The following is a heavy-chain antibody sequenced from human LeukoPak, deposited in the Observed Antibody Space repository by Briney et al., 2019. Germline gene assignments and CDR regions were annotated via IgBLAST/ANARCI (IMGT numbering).Heavy chain of an antibody. CDR3: ARYYDILTGYAQGYFDY. J-gene: IGHJ4*02. V-gene: IGHV4-39*01. D-gene: IGHD3-9*01. CDR1: GGSISSSSYY. CDR2: IYYSGST. Sequence: SETLSLTCTVSGGSISSSSYYWGWIRQPPGKGLEWIGSIYYSGSTYYNPSLKSRVTISVDTSKNQFSLKLSSVTAADTAVYYCARYYDILTGYAQGYFDYWGQGTLVTVSS.